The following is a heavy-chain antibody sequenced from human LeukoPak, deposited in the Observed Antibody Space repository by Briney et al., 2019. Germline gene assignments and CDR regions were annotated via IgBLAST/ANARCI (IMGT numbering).Heavy chain of an antibody. Sequence: GESLKISCERSEYTFSNLWIVWVRQTPGRCLEWMRLVNPGDSVVRYGPSLHSPSLQGQVTISADKSINTAYLQWSSLKASDTAMYYCATKASGSHFDFWGQGTLVTVSS. J-gene: IGHJ4*02. CDR1: EYTFSNLW. V-gene: IGHV5-51*01. D-gene: IGHD1-26*01. CDR2: VNPGDSVV. CDR3: ATKASGSHFDF.